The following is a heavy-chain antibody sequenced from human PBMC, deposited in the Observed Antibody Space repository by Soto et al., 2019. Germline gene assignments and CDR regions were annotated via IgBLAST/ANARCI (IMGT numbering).Heavy chain of an antibody. J-gene: IGHJ6*02. D-gene: IGHD3-22*01. V-gene: IGHV1-69*01. CDR1: GGSFSDYA. CDR3: ARDGDYYDSSGFQRDYHYYGMDV. Sequence: QVQLVQSGAEVKKPGSSVKVSCQASGGSFSDYAISWVRQAPGQGREWMGGIIPMLGIADNAQKFQGRVIITADDYTSTVYMELRSLRSEGTAVYYCARDGDYYDSSGFQRDYHYYGMDVWGQGTTVTVAS. CDR2: IIPMLGIA.